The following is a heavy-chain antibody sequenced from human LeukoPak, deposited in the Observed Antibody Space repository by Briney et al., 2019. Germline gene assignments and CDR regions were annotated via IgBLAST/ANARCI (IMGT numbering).Heavy chain of an antibody. V-gene: IGHV3-53*01. Sequence: GGSLRLSRTVSGFTVSSNSMSWVRQAPGKGLEWVSFIYSDNTHYSDSVKGRFTISRDNSKNTLYLQMNSLRAEDTAVYYCAKGTGYSSGWFVYWGQGTLVTVSS. CDR1: GFTVSSNS. CDR3: AKGTGYSSGWFVY. CDR2: IYSDNT. J-gene: IGHJ4*02. D-gene: IGHD6-19*01.